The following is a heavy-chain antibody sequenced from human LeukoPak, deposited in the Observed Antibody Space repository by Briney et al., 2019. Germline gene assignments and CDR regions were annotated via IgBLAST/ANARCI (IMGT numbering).Heavy chain of an antibody. V-gene: IGHV3-23*01. Sequence: GGSLRLSCAASGFTFNNYAMSWVRQAPGRGLEWVSAIGDNGGDTKYAVSVKGRFTISRDNSRSALYLQMNTLRVEDTAIYYCGRDWKLDYWGQGTLVTVSS. CDR2: IGDNGGDT. D-gene: IGHD1-1*01. CDR1: GFTFNNYA. J-gene: IGHJ4*02. CDR3: GRDWKLDY.